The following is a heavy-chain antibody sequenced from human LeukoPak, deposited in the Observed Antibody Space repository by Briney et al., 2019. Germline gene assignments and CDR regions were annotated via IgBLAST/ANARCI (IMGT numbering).Heavy chain of an antibody. Sequence: ASVKVSCKASGYTFTSYAMNWVRQAPGQGLEWMGWINTNTGNPTYAQGFTGRFVFSLDTSVSTAYLQMNSLKTEDTAVYYCTRGVPHDPGSGSCNWFDPWGQGTLVTVSS. CDR2: INTNTGNP. CDR3: TRGVPHDPGSGSCNWFDP. CDR1: GYTFTSYA. J-gene: IGHJ5*02. V-gene: IGHV7-4-1*02. D-gene: IGHD3-10*01.